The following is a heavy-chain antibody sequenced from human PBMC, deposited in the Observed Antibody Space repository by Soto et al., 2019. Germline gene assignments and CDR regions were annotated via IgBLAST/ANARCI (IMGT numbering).Heavy chain of an antibody. Sequence: SETLSLTCTVYGGSFSGYYWSWIRHPPGKGLYWIGEINHSGSTNYNPSLKSRVTISVDTSKNQFSLKLSSVTAADTAVYYCARASSITIFGVVIKIWFFDYWGQGTLVTVSS. D-gene: IGHD3-3*01. CDR1: GGSFSGYY. CDR2: INHSGST. CDR3: ARASSITIFGVVIKIWFFDY. V-gene: IGHV4-34*01. J-gene: IGHJ4*02.